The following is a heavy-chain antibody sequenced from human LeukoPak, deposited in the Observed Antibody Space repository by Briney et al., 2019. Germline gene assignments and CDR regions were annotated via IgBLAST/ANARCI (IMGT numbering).Heavy chain of an antibody. J-gene: IGHJ4*02. V-gene: IGHV4-34*01. CDR3: ARARFLTPGYNSAYGRHYFDY. Sequence: SETLSLTCPVYGGPFNSYYWSWIRQAPGKGLEWIGEINPGGRTNYNPSVRNRISISADTSKNQVSLKLTSVTAADTSIYFCARARFLTPGYNSAYGRHYFDYWGQGILVTVSS. D-gene: IGHD5-18*01. CDR1: GGPFNSYY. CDR2: INPGGRT.